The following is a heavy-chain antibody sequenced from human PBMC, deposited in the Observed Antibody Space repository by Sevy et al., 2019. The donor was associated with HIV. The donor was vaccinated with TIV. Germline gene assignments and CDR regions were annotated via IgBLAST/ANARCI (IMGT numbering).Heavy chain of an antibody. D-gene: IGHD2-2*01. CDR3: ARHRQDCSSTSCFDP. CDR2: ISAYSAYT. Sequence: ASVKVSCKASGYTFTSYGITWVRQAPGQGLEGMGWISAYSAYTNYAQKLQGRVTMTTDTSTGTAYMELRSLRSDDTAVYYCARHRQDCSSTSCFDPWGQGTLVTVSS. CDR1: GYTFTSYG. J-gene: IGHJ5*02. V-gene: IGHV1-18*04.